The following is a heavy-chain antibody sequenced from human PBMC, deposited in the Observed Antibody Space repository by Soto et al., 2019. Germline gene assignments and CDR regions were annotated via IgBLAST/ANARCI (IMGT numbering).Heavy chain of an antibody. CDR2: ISHDGGEK. V-gene: IGHV3-30*18. J-gene: IGHJ5*02. Sequence: QVHLVESGGGVVQPGRSLRLSCAASGFTFSTTGMHWVRQAPGKGLEWVAMISHDGGEKYYTDSVKGRFTISRDTSKNTLYLQMNSLRPEDTAMYHCAKDLYGAGWYNYFDPWGQGTLGTVSS. D-gene: IGHD6-19*01. CDR3: AKDLYGAGWYNYFDP. CDR1: GFTFSTTG.